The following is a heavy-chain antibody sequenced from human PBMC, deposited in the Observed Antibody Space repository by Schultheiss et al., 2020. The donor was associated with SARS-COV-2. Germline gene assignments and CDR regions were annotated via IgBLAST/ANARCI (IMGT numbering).Heavy chain of an antibody. CDR3: ARERMSYNGMDV. J-gene: IGHJ6*02. CDR2: ISSSGSTI. Sequence: GGSLRLSCEASGFIFTSYGMHWVRQAPGKGLEWVSYISSSGSTIYYADSVKGRFTISSDNAKNSLYLQMNSLRAEDTAVYYCARERMSYNGMDVWGQGTTVTVAS. CDR1: GFIFTSYG. D-gene: IGHD3-16*01. V-gene: IGHV3-48*04.